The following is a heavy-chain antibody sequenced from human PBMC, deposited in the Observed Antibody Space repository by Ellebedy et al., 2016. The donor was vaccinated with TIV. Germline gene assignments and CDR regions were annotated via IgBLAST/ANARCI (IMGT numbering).Heavy chain of an antibody. CDR1: GGSISSGDYY. J-gene: IGHJ3*02. CDR3: ARNSYGYDAFDI. V-gene: IGHV4-61*08. Sequence: SETLSLTXTVSGGSISSGDYYWSWIRQPPGKGLEWIGYIYYSGSTNYNPSLKSRVTIPVDTSKNQFSLKLSSVTAADTAVYYCARNSYGYDAFDIWGQGTMVTVSS. D-gene: IGHD5-18*01. CDR2: IYYSGST.